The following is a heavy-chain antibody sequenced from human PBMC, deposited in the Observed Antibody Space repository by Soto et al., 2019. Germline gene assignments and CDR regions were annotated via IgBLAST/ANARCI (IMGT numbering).Heavy chain of an antibody. CDR2: VGWSGSST. D-gene: IGHD3-10*01. CDR1: GFTFNNYA. J-gene: IGHJ4*02. V-gene: IGHV3-23*01. CDR3: AKKYHYDSGPYLYHFDY. Sequence: EVQLLESGGGLVQPGGSLRLSCAASGFTFNNYAMSWVRRAPGKGLEWVSTVGWSGSSTYYADSVKGRFTISRDNSKNPLYLQMSSLRAEDTAGYYCAKKYHYDSGPYLYHFDYWGQGTLVIVSS.